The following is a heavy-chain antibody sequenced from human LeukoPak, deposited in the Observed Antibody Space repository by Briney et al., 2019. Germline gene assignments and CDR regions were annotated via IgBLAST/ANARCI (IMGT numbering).Heavy chain of an antibody. CDR1: GFTFSSYG. V-gene: IGHV3-33*01. J-gene: IGHJ4*02. CDR3: ARDREDDYESSYFDY. Sequence: PGGSLRLSCAASGFTFSSYGMHWVRQAPGKGLEWVAVIWYDGSNKYYADSVKGRFTISRDNSKNTLYLQMNSLRAEDTAVYYCARDREDDYESSYFDYWGQGTLVTVSS. CDR2: IWYDGSNK. D-gene: IGHD4-17*01.